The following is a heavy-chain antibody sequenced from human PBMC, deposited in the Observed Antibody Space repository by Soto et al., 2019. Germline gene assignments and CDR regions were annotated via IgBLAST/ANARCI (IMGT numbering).Heavy chain of an antibody. V-gene: IGHV4-34*01. CDR2: INHGGST. CDR3: ARGRKGARKTSRVAASFNWFDP. J-gene: IGHJ5*02. Sequence: SETLSLTCAVYGGSFSGYYWSWIRQPPGKGLEWIGEINHGGSTNYNPSLKSRVTISVDTSKNQFSLKLSSVTAADTAVYYCARGRKGARKTSRVAASFNWFDPWGQGTLVTVSS. D-gene: IGHD2-15*01. CDR1: GGSFSGYY.